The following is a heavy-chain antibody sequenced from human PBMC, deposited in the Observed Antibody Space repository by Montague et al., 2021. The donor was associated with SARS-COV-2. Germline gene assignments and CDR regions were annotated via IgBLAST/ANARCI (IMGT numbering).Heavy chain of an antibody. J-gene: IGHJ4*02. Sequence: CAISGDSVSSNNAARNWIRQSPSRGLEWLGRTYYRSRWYREYAVXXKSRITIDPDTSKNQFSLQLNSVTPEDTAVYYCARVWTTEWYEGYFDNWGQGTLVTVSS. D-gene: IGHD3-3*01. CDR1: GDSVSSNNAA. CDR3: ARVWTTEWYEGYFDN. CDR2: TYYRSRWYR. V-gene: IGHV6-1*01.